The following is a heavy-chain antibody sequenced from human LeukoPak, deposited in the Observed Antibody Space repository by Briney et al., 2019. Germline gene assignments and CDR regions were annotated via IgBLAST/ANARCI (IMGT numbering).Heavy chain of an antibody. CDR1: GYTFTGYY. D-gene: IGHD6-6*01. J-gene: IGHJ4*02. Sequence: ASVKVSCKASGYTFTGYYMHWVRQAPGQGLEWMGWINPNSGGTNYAQKFQGRVTMTRDTSISTAYMELSRLRSDDTAVYYCARLKAARGGYFDYWGQGTLVTVSS. CDR3: ARLKAARGGYFDY. V-gene: IGHV1-2*02. CDR2: INPNSGGT.